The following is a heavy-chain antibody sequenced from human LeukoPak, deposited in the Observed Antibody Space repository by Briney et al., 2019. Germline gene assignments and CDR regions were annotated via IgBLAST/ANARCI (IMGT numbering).Heavy chain of an antibody. CDR2: INPSGGST. V-gene: IGHV1-46*01. D-gene: IGHD3-3*01. CDR3: AGGLNAKLLEWTLDY. CDR1: GYTFRNYY. J-gene: IGHJ4*02. Sequence: ASVKVSCKASGYTFRNYYIHWVRQAPGQGLEWIGMINPSGGSTSFAQKVQGRVTMTRDTSTSTVYMELSSLRSEDTAVYYCAGGLNAKLLEWTLDYWGQGTLVTVSS.